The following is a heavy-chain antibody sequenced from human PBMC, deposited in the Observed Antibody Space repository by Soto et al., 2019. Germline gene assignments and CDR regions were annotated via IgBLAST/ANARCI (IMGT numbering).Heavy chain of an antibody. V-gene: IGHV4-39*01. CDR1: GGSISSSSYY. CDR2: IYYSGST. CDR3: ARPLGNRIAVAGPGDWFDP. Sequence: SETLSLTCTVSGGSISSSSYYWGWIRQHPGKGLEWIGSIYYSGSTYYNPSLKSRVTISVDTSKNQFSLKLSSVTAADTAVYYCARPLGNRIAVAGPGDWFDPWGQGTLVTVSS. D-gene: IGHD6-19*01. J-gene: IGHJ5*02.